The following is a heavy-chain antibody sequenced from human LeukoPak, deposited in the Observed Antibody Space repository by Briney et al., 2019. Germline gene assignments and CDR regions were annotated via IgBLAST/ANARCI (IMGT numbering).Heavy chain of an antibody. CDR3: ARATGHNFDY. V-gene: IGHV3-30*04. D-gene: IGHD2-8*02. J-gene: IGHJ4*02. CDR2: ISYDGSNK. Sequence: GGSLRLSCAASGFTFSSYAMHWVRQAPGKGLEWVAVISYDGSNKYYVDSVKGRSTTSRDNSKNTLYLQMNSLRAEDTAVYYCARATGHNFDYWGQGTLVTVSS. CDR1: GFTFSSYA.